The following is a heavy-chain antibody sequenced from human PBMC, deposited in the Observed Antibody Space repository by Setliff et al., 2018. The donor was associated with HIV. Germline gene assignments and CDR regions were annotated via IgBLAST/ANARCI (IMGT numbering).Heavy chain of an antibody. J-gene: IGHJ6*02. V-gene: IGHV1-2*02. CDR3: AVYSSSWFRYYGMDV. CDR1: GYTFTGYY. CDR2: IYPNSGGT. Sequence: ASVKVSCKTSGYTFTGYYIHWVRQAPGQGLEWIGWIYPNSGGTNYAQKFQGRVTMTRDTSISTAYMELSRLRSDDTAVYYCAVYSSSWFRYYGMDVWGQGTTVTVSS. D-gene: IGHD6-13*01.